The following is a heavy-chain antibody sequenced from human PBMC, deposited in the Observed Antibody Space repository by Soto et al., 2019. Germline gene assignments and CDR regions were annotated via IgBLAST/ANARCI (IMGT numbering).Heavy chain of an antibody. CDR2: IIPIFGTA. CDR1: GGTFSSYA. V-gene: IGHV1-69*13. CDR3: ARDGYSSNGIWAEDWFDP. D-gene: IGHD6-13*01. Sequence: ASVKVSCKASGGTFSSYAISWVRQAPGQGLEWMGGIIPIFGTANYAQKFQGRVTITADESTSTAYMELSSLRSEDTAVYYCARDGYSSNGIWAEDWFDPWGQGTLVTVSS. J-gene: IGHJ5*02.